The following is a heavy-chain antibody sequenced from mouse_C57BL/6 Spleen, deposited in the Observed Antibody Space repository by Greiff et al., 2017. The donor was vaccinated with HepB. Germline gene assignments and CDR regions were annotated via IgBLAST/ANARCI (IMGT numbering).Heavy chain of an antibody. Sequence: VQLQQSGAELVRPGASVKLSCKASGYTFTDYYINWVKQRPGQGLEWIARIYPGSGNTYYNEKFKGKATLTAEKSSSTAYMQLSSLTSEDSAVYFCARGWDVAWFAYWGQGTLVTVSA. V-gene: IGHV1-76*01. CDR3: ARGWDVAWFAY. D-gene: IGHD4-1*01. CDR1: GYTFTDYY. J-gene: IGHJ3*01. CDR2: IYPGSGNT.